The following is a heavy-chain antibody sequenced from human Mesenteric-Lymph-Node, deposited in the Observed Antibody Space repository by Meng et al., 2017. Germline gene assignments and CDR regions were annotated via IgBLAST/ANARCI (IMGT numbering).Heavy chain of an antibody. Sequence: GESLKISCAASGFTFSSYGMHWVRQAPGKGLEWVAVIWYDGSNKYYADSVKGRFTISRDNAKNSLYLQMNSLRAEDTAVYYCARSDDFWSGYYTGLFDYWGQGTLVTVSS. V-gene: IGHV3-33*01. J-gene: IGHJ4*02. CDR2: IWYDGSNK. D-gene: IGHD3-3*01. CDR1: GFTFSSYG. CDR3: ARSDDFWSGYYTGLFDY.